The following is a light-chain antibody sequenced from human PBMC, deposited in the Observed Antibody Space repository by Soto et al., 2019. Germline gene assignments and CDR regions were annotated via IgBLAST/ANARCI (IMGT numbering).Light chain of an antibody. CDR2: GVS. Sequence: QSALTQPASVSGSPGQSITISCTGTSSDVGGYNYVSWYQQHPGKAPKLMIYGVSNRPSGVSERFSGSTSGNTASLTISGLQAEDEADYYCTSYTRSSTPVFGTGTKVTVL. J-gene: IGLJ1*01. CDR1: SSDVGGYNY. V-gene: IGLV2-14*01. CDR3: TSYTRSSTPV.